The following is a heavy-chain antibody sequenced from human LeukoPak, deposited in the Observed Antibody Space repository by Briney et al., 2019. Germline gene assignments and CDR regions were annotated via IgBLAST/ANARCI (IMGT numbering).Heavy chain of an antibody. J-gene: IGHJ4*02. CDR1: GGTFSSYA. Sequence: ASVKVSCKASGGTFSSYAISWVRQAPGQGLEWMGGIIPIFGTANYAQKFQGRVTITADESTSTAYTELSSLRSEDTAVYYCARAAASRGSPPFDYWGRGTLVTVPS. CDR2: IIPIFGTA. CDR3: ARAAASRGSPPFDY. D-gene: IGHD1-26*01. V-gene: IGHV1-69*13.